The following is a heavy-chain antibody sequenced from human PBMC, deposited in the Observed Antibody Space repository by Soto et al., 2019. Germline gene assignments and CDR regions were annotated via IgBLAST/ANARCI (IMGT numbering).Heavy chain of an antibody. V-gene: IGHV3-33*01. CDR2: IWFDGSNT. D-gene: IGHD5-12*01. CDR3: ARDFSMVIVAPGY. J-gene: IGHJ4*02. Sequence: GCLRLSCAASGFTFSSYSMHWVRQAPGKGLEWVGFIWFDGSNTFYAESVKGRFTISRDNSKNTVYLQINALRAEDTAVYYCARDFSMVIVAPGYWGQGTLVTVSS. CDR1: GFTFSSYS.